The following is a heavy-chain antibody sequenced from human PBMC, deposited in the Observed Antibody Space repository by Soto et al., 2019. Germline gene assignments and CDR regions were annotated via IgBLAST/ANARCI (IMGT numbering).Heavy chain of an antibody. V-gene: IGHV3-7*03. Sequence: GGSLRLSCAASGFTFSSYWMSWVRQAPGKGLEWVANIKQDGSEKYYVDSVKGRFTTSRDNAKNSLYLQMNSLRAEDTAVYYCARVGMGGWLTPPVYYYGMDVWGEGTTVTVSS. CDR1: GFTFSSYW. D-gene: IGHD3-9*01. CDR2: IKQDGSEK. J-gene: IGHJ6*04. CDR3: ARVGMGGWLTPPVYYYGMDV.